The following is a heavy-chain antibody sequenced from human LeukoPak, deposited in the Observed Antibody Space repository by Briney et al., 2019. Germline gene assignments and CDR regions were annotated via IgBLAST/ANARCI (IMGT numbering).Heavy chain of an antibody. Sequence: SETLSLTCTVSGGSISSGGYYWSWIRQPPGKGLEWIGYIYHSGSTYYNPSLKSRVTISVDRSKNQFSLKLSSVTAADTAVYYCARNSPGDWGRWGQGTLVTVSS. J-gene: IGHJ4*02. D-gene: IGHD3-16*01. CDR1: GGSISSGGYY. CDR3: ARNSPGDWGR. CDR2: IYHSGST. V-gene: IGHV4-30-2*01.